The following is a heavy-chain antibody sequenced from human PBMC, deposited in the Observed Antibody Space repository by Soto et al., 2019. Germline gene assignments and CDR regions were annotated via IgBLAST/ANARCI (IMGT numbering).Heavy chain of an antibody. CDR1: GGSISSYY. Sequence: SETLSLTCTVSGGSISSYYWSWIRQPPGKGLEWIGYIYYSGSTNYNPSLKSRVTISVDTSKNQFSLKLSSMTAADTAVYYCALRSMAVVPEYWGQGTLVTVSS. J-gene: IGHJ4*02. D-gene: IGHD3-22*01. V-gene: IGHV4-59*01. CDR3: ALRSMAVVPEY. CDR2: IYYSGST.